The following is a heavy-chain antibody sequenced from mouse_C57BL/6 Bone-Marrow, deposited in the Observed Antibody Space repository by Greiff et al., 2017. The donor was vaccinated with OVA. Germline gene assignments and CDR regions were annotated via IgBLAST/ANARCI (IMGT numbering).Heavy chain of an antibody. J-gene: IGHJ1*03. D-gene: IGHD3-2*02. CDR3: ARRQLRFDWYIDV. Sequence: VQLQQPGAELVKPGASVKMSCKASGYTFTSYWITWVKQRPGQGLEWIGDIYPGSGSTNYNETFKSKATLTVDTSSSTAYMQLSSLTSEDSAVYYCARRQLRFDWYIDVWGTGTTVTVTS. CDR2: IYPGSGST. CDR1: GYTFTSYW. V-gene: IGHV1-55*01.